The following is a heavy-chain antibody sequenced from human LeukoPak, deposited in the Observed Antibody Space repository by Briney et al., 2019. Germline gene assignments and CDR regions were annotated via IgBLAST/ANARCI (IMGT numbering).Heavy chain of an antibody. V-gene: IGHV3-23*01. CDR2: ISGSGGNT. J-gene: IGHJ4*02. CDR3: AKRGVVIRVILVGFHKEAYYFDS. Sequence: GGSLRLSCAVSGITLSNYGMSWVRQAPGKGLEWVSGISGSGGNTYYADSVKGRFIISRDNSKNALYLQMYSLRAEDTAVYFCAKRGVVIRVILVGFHKEAYYFDSWGQGALVTVSS. CDR1: GITLSNYG. D-gene: IGHD3-22*01.